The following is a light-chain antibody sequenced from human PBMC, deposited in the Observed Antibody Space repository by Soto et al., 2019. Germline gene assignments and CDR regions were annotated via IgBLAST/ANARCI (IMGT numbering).Light chain of an antibody. CDR1: QDIRSY. CDR2: DAS. CDR3: QQSDNSLP. Sequence: IQLTQSPSSLSASVGDRITITCQASQDIRSYLNWYQQKPGKAPKLLIYDASNLEKGVPSRFSGSGSGTDFTLNISSLQPEDIATYHCQQSDNSLPFGGGTKVDIX. V-gene: IGKV1-33*01. J-gene: IGKJ4*01.